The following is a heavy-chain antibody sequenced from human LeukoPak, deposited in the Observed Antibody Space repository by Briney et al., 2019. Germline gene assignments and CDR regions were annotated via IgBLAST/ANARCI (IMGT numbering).Heavy chain of an antibody. CDR3: ARILVYCSGGSCYSGRLDY. CDR2: VYSGGDT. J-gene: IGHJ4*02. Sequence: GGSLRLSCAASGFTVSSNYMSWVRHAPGKGLEWVSVVYSGGDTYYADSVKGRFTISKDNSKNTLYLQMNSLGAEDTAVYYCARILVYCSGGSCYSGRLDYWGQGTLVTVSS. V-gene: IGHV3-53*01. D-gene: IGHD2-15*01. CDR1: GFTVSSNY.